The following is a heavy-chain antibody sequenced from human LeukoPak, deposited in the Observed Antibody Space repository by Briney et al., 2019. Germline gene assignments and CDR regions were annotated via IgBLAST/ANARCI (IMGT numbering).Heavy chain of an antibody. V-gene: IGHV4-39*01. D-gene: IGHD3-10*01. CDR3: ARHYGP. CDR2: IYYSGNT. J-gene: IGHJ4*02. Sequence: PGKGLEWIGSIYYSGNTYHNPSLKSRVTISVNTSKNQFSLKLNSVTATDTAVYYCARHYGPWGQGTLVTVSS.